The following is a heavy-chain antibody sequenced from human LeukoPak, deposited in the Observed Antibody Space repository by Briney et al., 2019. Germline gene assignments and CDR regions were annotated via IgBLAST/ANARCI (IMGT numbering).Heavy chain of an antibody. CDR1: GGSFSGYY. J-gene: IGHJ5*02. V-gene: IGHV4-34*01. D-gene: IGHD2-2*01. CDR3: AVLPRRRYSSSTSCYRRGKNWLDP. Sequence: SETLSLTCAVYGGSFSGYYWSWIRQPPGKGLEWIGEINHSGSTNYNPSLKSRVTISVDTSKNQFSLKLSSVTAADTAVYYCAVLPRRRYSSSTSCYRRGKNWLDPWGQGTLVTVSS. CDR2: INHSGST.